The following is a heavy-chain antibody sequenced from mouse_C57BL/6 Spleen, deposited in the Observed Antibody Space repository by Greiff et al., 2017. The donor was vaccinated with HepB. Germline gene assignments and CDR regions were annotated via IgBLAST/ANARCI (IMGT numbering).Heavy chain of an antibody. CDR3: ARRGSYYSNYGDY. Sequence: QVQLQQPGAELVRPGTSVKLSCKASGYTFTSYWMHWVKQRPGQGLEWIGVIDPSDSYTNYNQKFKGKATLTVDTSSSTAYMQLSSLTSEDSAVYYCARRGSYYSNYGDYWGQGTTLTVSS. CDR1: GYTFTSYW. J-gene: IGHJ2*01. V-gene: IGHV1-59*01. D-gene: IGHD2-5*01. CDR2: IDPSDSYT.